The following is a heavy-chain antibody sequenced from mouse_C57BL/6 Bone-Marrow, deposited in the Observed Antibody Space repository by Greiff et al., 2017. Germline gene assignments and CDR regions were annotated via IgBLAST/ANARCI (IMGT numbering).Heavy chain of an antibody. V-gene: IGHV1-64*01. CDR1: GYTFTSYW. Sequence: VQLQQPGAELVKPGASVKLSCKASGYTFTSYWMHWVKQRPGQGLEWIGMIHPNSGSTNYNEKFKSKATLTVDKSSSTAYMQLSSLTSDDSAVYYCARWDGYLWYFDVWGTGTTVTVSS. D-gene: IGHD2-3*01. J-gene: IGHJ1*03. CDR2: IHPNSGST. CDR3: ARWDGYLWYFDV.